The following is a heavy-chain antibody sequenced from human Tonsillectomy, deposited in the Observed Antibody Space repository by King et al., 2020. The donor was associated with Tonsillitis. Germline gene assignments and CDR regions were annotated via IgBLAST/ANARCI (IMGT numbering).Heavy chain of an antibody. Sequence: VQLQQSGPGLVKPSQILSLTCVISGDSVSSNIAAWNWIRQSPSRGLEWLGRTYYRSKWYSDYAVSVKSRIIINPDTSRNQFSLQLSSVTPEDTAVYYCARDPLGNAYFDYWGQGTLVTVSS. J-gene: IGHJ4*02. CDR2: TYYRSKWYS. D-gene: IGHD7-27*01. CDR3: ARDPLGNAYFDY. V-gene: IGHV6-1*01. CDR1: GDSVSSNIAA.